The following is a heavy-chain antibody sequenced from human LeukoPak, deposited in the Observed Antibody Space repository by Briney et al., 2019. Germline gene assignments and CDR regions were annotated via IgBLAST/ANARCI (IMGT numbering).Heavy chain of an antibody. CDR3: ARAAATQWELLRYYFDY. Sequence: GGSLRLSCAASGFTFSSYEMNWVRQAPGKGLEWVSYISSSGSTIYYADSVKGRFTISRGNAKNSLYLQMNSLRAEDTAVYYCARAAATQWELLRYYFDYWGQGTLVTVSS. D-gene: IGHD1-26*01. J-gene: IGHJ4*02. V-gene: IGHV3-48*03. CDR1: GFTFSSYE. CDR2: ISSSGSTI.